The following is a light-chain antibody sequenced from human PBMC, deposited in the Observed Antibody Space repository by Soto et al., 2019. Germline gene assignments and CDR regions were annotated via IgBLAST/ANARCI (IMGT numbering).Light chain of an antibody. V-gene: IGKV3-11*01. J-gene: IGKJ4*01. Sequence: EIVLTQSPATLSLSPGERATLSCRASQSVSSYLAWYQQKPGQAPRLLIYDASNRATGIPARFSGSGSGTDFTLTISSLDPEDFAVYYCQQLRAFGGGTKVEIK. CDR3: QQLRA. CDR2: DAS. CDR1: QSVSSY.